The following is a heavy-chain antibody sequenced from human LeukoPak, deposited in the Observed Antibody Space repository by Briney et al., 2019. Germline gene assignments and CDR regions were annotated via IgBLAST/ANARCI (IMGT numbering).Heavy chain of an antibody. CDR1: GYTFTSYY. D-gene: IGHD2-15*01. V-gene: IGHV1-18*04. J-gene: IGHJ4*02. CDR3: ARLQGYCSGGSCYSDY. CDR2: ISAYNGNT. Sequence: ASVKVSCKASGYTFTSYYMHWVRQAPGQGLEWMGWISAYNGNTNYAQKLQGRVTMTTDTSTSTAYMELRSLRSDDTAVYYCARLQGYCSGGSCYSDYWGQGTLVTVSS.